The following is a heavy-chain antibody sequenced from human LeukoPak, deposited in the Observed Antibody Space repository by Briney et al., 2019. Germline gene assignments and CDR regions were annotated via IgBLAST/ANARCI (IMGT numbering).Heavy chain of an antibody. Sequence: ASVKVSCKASGDTFTNYAIHWVRQAPGQRLEWMAWINGGNGNTKSSHEFRGRPTITRDTSASTAYMELSSLRSEDTAVYYCARDSSGWSPLNHWGQGTLVTVSS. D-gene: IGHD6-13*01. J-gene: IGHJ4*02. CDR1: GDTFTNYA. V-gene: IGHV1-3*01. CDR3: ARDSSGWSPLNH. CDR2: INGGNGNT.